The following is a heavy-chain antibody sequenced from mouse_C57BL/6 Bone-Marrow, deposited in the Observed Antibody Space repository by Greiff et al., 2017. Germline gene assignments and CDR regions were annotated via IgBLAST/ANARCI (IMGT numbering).Heavy chain of an antibody. D-gene: IGHD2-10*02. CDR2: IYPRSGNT. V-gene: IGHV1-81*01. J-gene: IGHJ3*01. CDR1: GYTFTSYG. Sequence: VKLVESGAELARPGASVKLSCKASGYTFTSYGISWVKQRTGPGLEWIGEIYPRSGNTYYNEKFKGKAPLTADKSSSTAYMELRSLTSEDSAVYFCAGVWSSWFAYWGQGTLVTVSA. CDR3: AGVWSSWFAY.